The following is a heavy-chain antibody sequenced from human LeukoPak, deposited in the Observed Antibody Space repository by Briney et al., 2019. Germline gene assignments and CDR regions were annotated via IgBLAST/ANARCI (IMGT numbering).Heavy chain of an antibody. Sequence: SETLSLTCTVSGGSISSSSYYWGWIRQPPGKGLEWIGSIYYSGSTYYNPSLKSRVTISVDTSKNQFSLKLSSVTAADTAVYYCARDLDFWSGYYSYYYYYMDVWGKGTTVTVSS. CDR2: IYYSGST. J-gene: IGHJ6*03. CDR1: GGSISSSSYY. V-gene: IGHV4-39*02. CDR3: ARDLDFWSGYYSYYYYYMDV. D-gene: IGHD3-3*01.